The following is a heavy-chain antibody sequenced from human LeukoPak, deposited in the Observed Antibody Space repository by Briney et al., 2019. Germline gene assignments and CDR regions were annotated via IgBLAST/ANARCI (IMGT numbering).Heavy chain of an antibody. J-gene: IGHJ4*02. V-gene: IGHV4-61*02. CDR3: ARGPYSYDSSGCFDY. D-gene: IGHD3-22*01. Sequence: SQTLSLTCTVSGDSISSGNYYWSWIRQPAGKGLEWIGRIYTSGSTNYNPSLKSRVTISVATSKNQFSLRLNSVTATDTAMYYCARGPYSYDSSGCFDYWGQGALVTVSS. CDR1: GDSISSGNYY. CDR2: IYTSGST.